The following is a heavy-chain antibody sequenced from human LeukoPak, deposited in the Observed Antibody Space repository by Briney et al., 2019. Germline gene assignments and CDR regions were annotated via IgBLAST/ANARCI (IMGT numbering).Heavy chain of an antibody. CDR2: IKKEGSEK. CDR1: GFTFSSYW. CDR3: ARDYTGGWNDY. J-gene: IGHJ4*02. Sequence: PGGSLRLSCGASGFTFSSYWMSWVRQAPGKGLEWVANIKKEGSEKHYVDSVKGRFTISRDNTKNSLYLQMNSLRAEDTAVYYCARDYTGGWNDYWGQGTLVIVSS. V-gene: IGHV3-7*01. D-gene: IGHD7-27*01.